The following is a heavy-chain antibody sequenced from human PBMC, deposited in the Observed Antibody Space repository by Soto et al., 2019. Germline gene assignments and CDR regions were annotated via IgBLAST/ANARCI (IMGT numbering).Heavy chain of an antibody. CDR2: MNPNAGST. J-gene: IGHJ5*02. CDR1: GFTFTSYD. CDR3: ASGRVVLSAYSWFPP. Sequence: QVQLVQSGAEVKKPGASVKVSCKASGFTFTSYDISWVRQAPGQGLEWMGWMNPNAGSTGYALKFHGRGTVSRNVCIATAYMELSSLKSEDTDGYCCASGRVVLSAYSWFPPWGQGTLVTVSS. V-gene: IGHV1-8*01. D-gene: IGHD2-21*02.